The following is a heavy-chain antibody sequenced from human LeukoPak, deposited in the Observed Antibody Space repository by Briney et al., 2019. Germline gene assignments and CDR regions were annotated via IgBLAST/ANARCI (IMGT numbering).Heavy chain of an antibody. D-gene: IGHD2-15*01. Sequence: SVKVSRKASGDTFIPYTFSWVRQAPGQGLEWIGRIIPSLDVANYAQKFQGRVTLSVDRDTATTYMEVTSLRSEDTAIYYCARDHCSPGTCLGGHWGQGTLVTVSS. CDR1: GDTFIPYT. CDR2: IIPSLDVA. V-gene: IGHV1-69*04. CDR3: ARDHCSPGTCLGGH. J-gene: IGHJ4*02.